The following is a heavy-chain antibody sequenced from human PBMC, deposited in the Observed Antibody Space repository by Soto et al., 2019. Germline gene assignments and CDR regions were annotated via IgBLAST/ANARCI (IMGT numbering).Heavy chain of an antibody. J-gene: IGHJ4*02. CDR3: AKGISRGWHEFAY. V-gene: IGHV3-23*01. Sequence: GGSLRLSCAGSGFTFSSYAMSWVRQAPGKGLEWVSAISGSGGSTYYADSVKGRFTISRDNSKNTLYLQMNSLRAEDTAVYYYAKGISRGWHEFAYWSQETMGTLSS. CDR2: ISGSGGST. CDR1: GFTFSSYA. D-gene: IGHD6-19*01.